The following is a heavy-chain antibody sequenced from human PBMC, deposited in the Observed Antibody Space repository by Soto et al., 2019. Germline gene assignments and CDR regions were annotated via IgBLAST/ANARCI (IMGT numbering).Heavy chain of an antibody. CDR1: GGSISSSSYY. CDR2: IYYSGST. Sequence: SEPLSLTCTVSGGSISSSSYYWGWIRQPPGKGLEWIGSIYYSGSTYYNPSLKSRVTISVDTSKNQFSLKLSSVTAADTAVYYCARSSYCSGGSCYSFLGYQPGNYFDYWGQGTLVTVSS. CDR3: ARSSYCSGGSCYSFLGYQPGNYFDY. D-gene: IGHD2-15*01. J-gene: IGHJ4*02. V-gene: IGHV4-39*01.